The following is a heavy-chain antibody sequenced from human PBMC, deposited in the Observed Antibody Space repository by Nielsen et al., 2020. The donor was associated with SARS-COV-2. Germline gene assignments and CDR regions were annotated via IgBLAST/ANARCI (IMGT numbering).Heavy chain of an antibody. V-gene: IGHV1-46*01. CDR2: INPSGGST. J-gene: IGHJ4*02. CDR3: ARDPNKHYDFWRGMPYFDY. CDR1: GYTFTNYY. Sequence: VKVSCKASGYTFTNYYMHWVRQAPGQGLEWMGIINPSGGSTTYAQKFQGRVTMTRDTSTSTVYMEVSNLRSEDTAVYYCARDPNKHYDFWRGMPYFDYWGRGTLVTVSS. D-gene: IGHD3-3*01.